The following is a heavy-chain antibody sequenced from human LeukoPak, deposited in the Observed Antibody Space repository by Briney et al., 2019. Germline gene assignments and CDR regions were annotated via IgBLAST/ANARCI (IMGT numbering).Heavy chain of an antibody. CDR1: GFTLRNAW. D-gene: IGHD5-18*01. CDR3: TTEGFTYGHHALGI. Sequence: GGSLRLSCATSGFTLRNAWISWVRQAPGKGLEWVGRMRSEARGGTPDYAALVKGRFIISIDDSRSTLYLQMHSLETEDTALYYCTTEGFTYGHHALGIWGQGTVVTVSS. J-gene: IGHJ3*02. CDR2: MRSEARGGTP. V-gene: IGHV3-15*01.